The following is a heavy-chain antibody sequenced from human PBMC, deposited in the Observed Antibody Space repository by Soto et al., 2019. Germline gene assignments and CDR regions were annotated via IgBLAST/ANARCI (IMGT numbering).Heavy chain of an antibody. CDR1: GFTFSSYA. V-gene: IGHV3-30-3*01. J-gene: IGHJ4*02. CDR2: ISYDGSNK. CDR3: ARGYSSGRGGYFDY. D-gene: IGHD6-19*01. Sequence: QVQLVESGGGVVQPGRSLRLSCAASGFTFSSYAMNWVRQAPGKGLEWVAVISYDGSNKKYADSVKGRFTISRDNSKNTLYLQMNSLRAEDTAVYYCARGYSSGRGGYFDYWGQGTLVTVSS.